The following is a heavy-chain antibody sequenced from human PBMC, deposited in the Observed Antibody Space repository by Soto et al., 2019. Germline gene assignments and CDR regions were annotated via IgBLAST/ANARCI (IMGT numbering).Heavy chain of an antibody. CDR2: ISSNGGST. Sequence: PGGSLRPSCSASGCNFSSYAMHWVRQAPGKGLEYVSAISSNGGSTYYADSVKGRFAISRDNSKNTLYLQMSSLRAEDTAVYYCVKDDGLFRGYGMDVWGQGTTVTVSS. CDR3: VKDDGLFRGYGMDV. D-gene: IGHD3-10*01. V-gene: IGHV3-64D*06. CDR1: GCNFSSYA. J-gene: IGHJ6*02.